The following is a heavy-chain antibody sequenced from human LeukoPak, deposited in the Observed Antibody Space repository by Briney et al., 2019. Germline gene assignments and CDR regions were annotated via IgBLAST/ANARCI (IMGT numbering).Heavy chain of an antibody. D-gene: IGHD3-22*01. J-gene: IGHJ4*02. V-gene: IGHV3-30-3*01. CDR1: GFTFTAYL. CDR2: MSSDGNQM. Sequence: GGSLRLPCAASGFTFTAYLIHWVRQAPGKGLEWVAVMSSDGNQMFYADSVRGRFTISRDNSKNTLYLQMNSLRAEDTAVYYCVREGENYYDQSASFDYWGQGTLVTVSS. CDR3: VREGENYYDQSASFDY.